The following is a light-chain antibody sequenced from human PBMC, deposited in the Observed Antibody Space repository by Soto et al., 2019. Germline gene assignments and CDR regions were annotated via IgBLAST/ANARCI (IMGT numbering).Light chain of an antibody. CDR3: SSYAGSSNV. J-gene: IGLJ1*01. Sequence: QSALTQPHSVSGSPGQSVTISCTGTSNDIGGYNYVSWYQQHPGKAPKLMIYEVNKRPSGVPDRFSGSKSGNTASLTVSGLQAEDEADYYCSSYAGSSNVFGTGTKLTVL. V-gene: IGLV2-8*01. CDR2: EVN. CDR1: SNDIGGYNY.